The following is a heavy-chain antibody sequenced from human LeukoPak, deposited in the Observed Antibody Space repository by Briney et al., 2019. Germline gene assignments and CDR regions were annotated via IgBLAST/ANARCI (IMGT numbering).Heavy chain of an antibody. D-gene: IGHD3-22*01. CDR1: GFTFSSYW. CDR2: IKQDGSEK. V-gene: IGHV3-7*03. CDR3: ARDRVPSYDSSGYYSN. Sequence: PGGSLRLSCAASGFTFSSYWMSWVRQAPGKGLEWVANIKQDGSEKYYVDSVKGRFTISRDNAKNSLYLQMNSLRAEDTAVYYCARDRVPSYDSSGYYSNWGQGALVTVSS. J-gene: IGHJ4*02.